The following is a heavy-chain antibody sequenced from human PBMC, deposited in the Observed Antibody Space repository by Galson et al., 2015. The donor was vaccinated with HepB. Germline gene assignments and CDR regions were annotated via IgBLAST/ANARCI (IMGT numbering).Heavy chain of an antibody. CDR2: IKSKTDGGTT. V-gene: IGHV3-15*01. Sequence: SLRLSCAASGFTLSNAWMSWVRQAPGKGLEWVGRIKSKTDGGTTDYAAPVRGRFTFSRDDSKNTLYLQMNSLKTEDTALYYCATDRSWSSLWQPDWNYYDYWGQGTLVTVSS. CDR3: ATDRSWSSLWQPDWNYYDY. D-gene: IGHD1-26*01. J-gene: IGHJ4*02. CDR1: GFTLSNAW.